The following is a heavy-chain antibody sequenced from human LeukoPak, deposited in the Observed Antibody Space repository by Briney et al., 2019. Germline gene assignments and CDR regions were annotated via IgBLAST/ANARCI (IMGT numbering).Heavy chain of an antibody. D-gene: IGHD4-23*01. CDR1: GGSISSYY. V-gene: IGHV4-4*07. Sequence: PETLSLTCTVSGGSISSYYWSWVRQPAGKGLEWIGRIYTSGSTNYNPSLKSRVTMSVDTSKNQFSLKLSSVTAAGTAVYYCARDSTVESEFDPWGQGTLVTVSS. J-gene: IGHJ5*02. CDR2: IYTSGST. CDR3: ARDSTVESEFDP.